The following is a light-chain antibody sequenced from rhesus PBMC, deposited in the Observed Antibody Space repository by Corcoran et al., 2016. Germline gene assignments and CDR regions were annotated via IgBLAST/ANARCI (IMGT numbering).Light chain of an antibody. CDR3: YQHSSGWT. V-gene: IGKV3-10*01. CDR2: GAA. J-gene: IGKJ1*01. Sequence: QVILTQSPATLSLSPWERATLSCRASQSVSSYLAWSQQKPGQAPRLLIHGAASRATGIPDRFSGRGSVTDFTLTDSSLEPEDGGGYHCYQHSSGWTFRQGTKVEIK. CDR1: QSVSSY.